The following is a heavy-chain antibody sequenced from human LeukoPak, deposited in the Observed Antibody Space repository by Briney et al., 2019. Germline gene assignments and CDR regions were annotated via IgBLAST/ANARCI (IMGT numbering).Heavy chain of an antibody. CDR3: ARYPVGNYDSGFDY. CDR2: ITSSGSYT. CDR1: GFTFTDYY. Sequence: GGSLRLSCAASGFTFTDYYMTWIRQAPGKGREGVSYITSSGSYTNYADSVKGRFTISRDNANNSLYLQMNSLRAEDTAVYYCARYPVGNYDSGFDYWGQGSLVIVSS. D-gene: IGHD5-12*01. V-gene: IGHV3-11*06. J-gene: IGHJ4*02.